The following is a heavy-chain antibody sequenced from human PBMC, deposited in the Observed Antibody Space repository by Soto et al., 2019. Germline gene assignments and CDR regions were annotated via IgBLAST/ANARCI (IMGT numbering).Heavy chain of an antibody. CDR2: ILSDGGTK. Sequence: EVQLLESGGGLVQPGGSLRLSCAASGFTFAGYAMNWVRQAPGRGLEWVAGILSDGGTKYYADPVKGRFTISRDNSKNILYLEMSSLRADDTALHYCAKDFRPDGKYDLDYWGQGTPVVVSS. CDR1: GFTFAGYA. D-gene: IGHD3-3*01. V-gene: IGHV3-23*01. J-gene: IGHJ4*02. CDR3: AKDFRPDGKYDLDY.